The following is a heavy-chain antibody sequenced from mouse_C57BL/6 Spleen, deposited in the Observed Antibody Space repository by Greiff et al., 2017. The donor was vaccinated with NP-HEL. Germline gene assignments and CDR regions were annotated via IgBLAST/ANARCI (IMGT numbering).Heavy chain of an antibody. CDR3: ARGNYYGEGY. D-gene: IGHD1-2*01. J-gene: IGHJ2*01. CDR1: GYTFTSYW. V-gene: IGHV1-69*01. CDR2: IDPLDSYT. Sequence: QVQLQQPGAELVMPGASVKLSCKASGYTFTSYWMHWVKQRPGHALEWIGDIDPLDSYTNSNQNFKGKSTLTVDKSSSAADMQLSSLTTEDSAVYYCARGNYYGEGYWGQGTTLTVSS.